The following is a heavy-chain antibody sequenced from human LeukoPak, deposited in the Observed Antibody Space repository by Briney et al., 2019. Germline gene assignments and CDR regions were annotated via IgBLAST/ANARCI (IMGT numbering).Heavy chain of an antibody. Sequence: SETLSLTCSVSGVSISSGSYYWGWIRQPPGMGLEWIGIIYHNGNTNYNPSLKGRVTISADTSRNQFSLRMDSVTAADTAVYYCARLWDSTGLYFYYYMDVWGEGTTVTVSS. CDR1: GVSISSGSYY. CDR2: IYHNGNT. D-gene: IGHD2/OR15-2a*01. J-gene: IGHJ6*03. V-gene: IGHV4-39*01. CDR3: ARLWDSTGLYFYYYMDV.